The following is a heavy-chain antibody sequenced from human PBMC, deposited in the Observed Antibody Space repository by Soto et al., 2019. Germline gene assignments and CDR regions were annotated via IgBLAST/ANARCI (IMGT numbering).Heavy chain of an antibody. CDR2: IRSKPNNYAT. Sequence: EVQVVESGGGLVQPGGSLRLSCAASGFTFTASAMHWVRQASGKGLEWVGRIRSKPNNYATEYAASVKGRFTISRDDSKNTAYLEMNSLKTGDTAVYYCTRPLQGCWGQGTLVTVSS. CDR1: GFTFTASA. J-gene: IGHJ4*02. D-gene: IGHD6-19*01. V-gene: IGHV3-73*02. CDR3: TRPLQGC.